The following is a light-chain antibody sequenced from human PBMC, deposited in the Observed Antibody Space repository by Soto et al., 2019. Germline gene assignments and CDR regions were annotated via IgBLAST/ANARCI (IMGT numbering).Light chain of an antibody. V-gene: IGKV3-11*01. Sequence: EIVLTQSPATLSLCRGERATLSCRASQSVSSYLAWYQQKPGQAPRLLIYDASNRATGIPARFSGSGSGTDFTLTISSLEPEDFAVYYCQQRSNWPLLTFGGGTKVEIK. CDR2: DAS. J-gene: IGKJ4*01. CDR1: QSVSSY. CDR3: QQRSNWPLLT.